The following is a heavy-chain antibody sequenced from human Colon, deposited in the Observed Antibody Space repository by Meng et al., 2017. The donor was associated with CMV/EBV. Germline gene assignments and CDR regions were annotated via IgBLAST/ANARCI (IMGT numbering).Heavy chain of an antibody. CDR2: INHSGST. J-gene: IGHJ6*02. D-gene: IGHD2-2*02. Sequence: SETLSLTCAVYGGSFSGYYWSWIRQPPGKGLEWIGEINHSGSTNYNPSLKSRVTISVDTSKNQFSLKLSSVTAADTAVYYCARDGYCSSTSCYTRSYLWYYYYGMDVWGQGTTVTVSS. V-gene: IGHV4-34*01. CDR3: ARDGYCSSTSCYTRSYLWYYYYGMDV. CDR1: GGSFSGYY.